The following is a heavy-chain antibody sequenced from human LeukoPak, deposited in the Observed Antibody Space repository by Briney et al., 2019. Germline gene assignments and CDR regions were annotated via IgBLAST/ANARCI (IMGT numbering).Heavy chain of an antibody. J-gene: IGHJ4*02. V-gene: IGHV1-18*01. D-gene: IGHD6-13*01. CDR1: GYTFTSYG. CDR3: ARGLFSIASTGRGFDY. Sequence: ASVKVSCKASGYTFTSYGISWVRQAPGQGLEWMGWISAYNGSTNYAQKLQGRVTMTTDTSTSTAYMELRSLRSDDTAVYYCARGLFSIASTGRGFDYWGQGTLVTVSS. CDR2: ISAYNGST.